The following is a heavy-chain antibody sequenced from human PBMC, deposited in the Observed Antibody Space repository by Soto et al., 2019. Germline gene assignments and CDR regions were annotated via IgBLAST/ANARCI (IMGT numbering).Heavy chain of an antibody. CDR2: VNPIVSMS. D-gene: IGHD3-10*01. J-gene: IGHJ4*02. CDR1: GDTFNFYS. CDR3: ASSYGSGYRAFDY. V-gene: IGHV1-69*02. Sequence: QVQLVQSGAEVKRPGSSVKVSCKASGDTFNFYSINWVRQAPGLGLEWMGRVNPIVSMSNYAQKFQGRVTRTADKSTSTAYMELSSLRSEDTAIYYRASSYGSGYRAFDYWGQGALVTVSS.